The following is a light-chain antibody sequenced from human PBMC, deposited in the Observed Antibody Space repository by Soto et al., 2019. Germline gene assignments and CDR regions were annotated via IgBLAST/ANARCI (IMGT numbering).Light chain of an antibody. J-gene: IGKJ4*01. CDR1: QTIRSH. CDR2: ATS. CDR3: QQTYRTPLT. V-gene: IGKV1-39*01. Sequence: DIQMTQFPLSLSASVVDRVTITCRASQTIRSHLNWYQQKPGEAPKIVIYATSTLQSGVPSRFNGSVSGTDFTLTISSLQPEDFATYYCQQTYRTPLTFGGGTKVDIK.